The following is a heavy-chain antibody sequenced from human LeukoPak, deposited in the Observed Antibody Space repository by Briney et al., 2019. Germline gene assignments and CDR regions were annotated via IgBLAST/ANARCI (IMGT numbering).Heavy chain of an antibody. V-gene: IGHV1-2*02. CDR1: GYTFTSYA. D-gene: IGHD5-24*01. CDR2: ITPSGGT. J-gene: IGHJ4*02. Sequence: ASVTVSCTASGYTFTSYAIHWVRQAPGQGLEWMGWITPSGGTNYPQKFQGRVAITWDTSITTAYMDLSGLTSDDTAVYYCARDRYGDGFAHLDYWGQGALVTVSS. CDR3: ARDRYGDGFAHLDY.